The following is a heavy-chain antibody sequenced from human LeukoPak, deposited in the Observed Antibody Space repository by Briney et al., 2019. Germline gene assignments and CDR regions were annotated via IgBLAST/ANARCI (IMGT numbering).Heavy chain of an antibody. Sequence: GGSLRLSCAASRFTFSSYSMNWVRQAPGKGLEWVSSISSSSSYIYYADSVKGRFTISRDNSKNTLYLQMNSLRAEDTAVYYCAKPTTVRRGGDGMDVWGKGTTVTVSS. J-gene: IGHJ6*04. V-gene: IGHV3-21*04. CDR2: ISSSSSYI. CDR3: AKPTTVRRGGDGMDV. CDR1: RFTFSSYS. D-gene: IGHD4-17*01.